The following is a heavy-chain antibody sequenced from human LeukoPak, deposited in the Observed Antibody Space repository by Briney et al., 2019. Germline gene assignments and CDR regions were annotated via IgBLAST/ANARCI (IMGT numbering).Heavy chain of an antibody. J-gene: IGHJ4*02. CDR2: IFHSGST. CDR3: ARGDTSYYGSGSIRGYFDY. Sequence: PSQTLSLTCAVSGGSISSGVYSWSWIRQPPGKGLEWIGYIFHSGSTCYNPSLKSRVTISVDRSKNQFSLNLSSVTAADTAVYYCARGDTSYYGSGSIRGYFDYWGQGTLVTVSS. V-gene: IGHV4-30-2*01. D-gene: IGHD3-10*01. CDR1: GGSISSGVYS.